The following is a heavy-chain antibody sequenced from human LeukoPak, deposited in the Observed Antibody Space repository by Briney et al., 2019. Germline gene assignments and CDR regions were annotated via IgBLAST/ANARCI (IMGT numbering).Heavy chain of an antibody. V-gene: IGHV3-66*01. Sequence: GGSLRLSCAASGFTVSSNYMSWVRQAPGKGLEWVSVIYSGGSTYYADSVKGRFTISRDNSKNTLYLQMNSVRAEDTAVYYCARAVYCSSTSCYGPFDYWGQGTLVTVSS. D-gene: IGHD2-2*01. CDR3: ARAVYCSSTSCYGPFDY. J-gene: IGHJ4*02. CDR1: GFTVSSNY. CDR2: IYSGGST.